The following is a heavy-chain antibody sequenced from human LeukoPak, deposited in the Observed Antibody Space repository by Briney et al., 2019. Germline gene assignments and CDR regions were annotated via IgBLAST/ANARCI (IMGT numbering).Heavy chain of an antibody. J-gene: IGHJ5*02. CDR3: ARVDCSSTSCYFDP. CDR2: ISSSSSYI. V-gene: IGHV3-21*01. D-gene: IGHD2-2*01. CDR1: GFTLSSYS. Sequence: PGGSLRLSCAASGFTLSSYSMNWVRQAPGKGLEWVSSISSSSSYIYYADSVKGRFTISRDNAKNSLYLQMNSLRAEDTAVYYCARVDCSSTSCYFDPWGQGTLVTVSS.